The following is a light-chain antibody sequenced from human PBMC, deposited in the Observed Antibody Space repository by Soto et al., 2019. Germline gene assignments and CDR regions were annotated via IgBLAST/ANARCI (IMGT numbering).Light chain of an antibody. CDR2: AAS. V-gene: IGKV1-39*01. CDR3: QQSYIAPAG. Sequence: DIQMTQSPSSLSASAGDRVTITCRASQSISTHLNWYQQKPGKAPNPLIYAASSLQSGVPSRFSGSGSETDFTLTIRSLQPEDFATYFCQQSYIAPAGFGGGTKVDIK. CDR1: QSISTH. J-gene: IGKJ4*01.